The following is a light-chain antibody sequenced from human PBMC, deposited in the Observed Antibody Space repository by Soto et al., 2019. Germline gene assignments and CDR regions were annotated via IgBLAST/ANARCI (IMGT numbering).Light chain of an antibody. CDR1: QSVSSKY. CDR2: GTS. V-gene: IGKV3-20*01. CDR3: QQYGSSGT. J-gene: IGKJ1*01. Sequence: EIVLTQTPGTLSLSPGERSTLSCMASQSVSSKYLAWYQQKPGQAPRLLIYGTSSRATGISDRFRGSGSGTDFTLTISRLEPEDFAVYYCQQYGSSGTFGQGTKVDIK.